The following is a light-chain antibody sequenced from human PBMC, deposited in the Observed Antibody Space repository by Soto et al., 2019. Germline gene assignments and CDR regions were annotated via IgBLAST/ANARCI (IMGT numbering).Light chain of an antibody. CDR2: RAS. V-gene: IGKV3-20*01. J-gene: IGKJ1*01. CDR3: QQYGCLGRT. CDR1: QSVSSSY. Sequence: ELVFTQSPGTLSFSPGERATLTCRASQSVSSSYLAWYQQIRGQAPRLLVYRASTRAAGVPARFSGSGSGTEFTLTISGLQAGDFAGYYCQQYGCLGRTFGQGTEVDIK.